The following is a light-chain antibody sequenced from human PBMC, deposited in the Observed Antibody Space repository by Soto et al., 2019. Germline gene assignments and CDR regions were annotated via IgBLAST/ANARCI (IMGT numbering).Light chain of an antibody. Sequence: SYELTQPPSVSVAPGQTARITCGGNNIGSKSVHWYQQKPGQAPVLVVYDDSDRPSGIPERFSASTSGTSASLAITGLQAEDEGDYYCQSYDSTLSARYVFGTGTKLTVL. CDR1: NIGSKS. J-gene: IGLJ1*01. CDR3: QSYDSTLSARYV. V-gene: IGLV3-21*02. CDR2: DDS.